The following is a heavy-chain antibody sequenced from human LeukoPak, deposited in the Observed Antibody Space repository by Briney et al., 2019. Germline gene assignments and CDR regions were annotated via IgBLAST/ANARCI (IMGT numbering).Heavy chain of an antibody. CDR3: ARDSDFCSGYLNYYYYYGMDV. CDR2: ISSSSNYI. CDR1: GFTYSSYS. Sequence: GGSLRLSCAASGFTYSSYSMDWVRQAPGKGREWVSSISSSSNYIYYADSVKGRFTISRDNAKNSLYLQMNSLRAEDTAVYYCARDSDFCSGYLNYYYYYGMDVWGQGTTVIVSS. D-gene: IGHD3-3*01. J-gene: IGHJ6*02. V-gene: IGHV3-21*01.